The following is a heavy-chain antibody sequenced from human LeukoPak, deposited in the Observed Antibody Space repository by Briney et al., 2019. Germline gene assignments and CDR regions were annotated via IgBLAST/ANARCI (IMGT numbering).Heavy chain of an antibody. CDR1: GGSISSSSYY. D-gene: IGHD6-6*01. CDR3: ASPSTSSSAYEY. CDR2: INYNGNT. Sequence: PSETLSLTCSVSGGSISSSSYYWGWIRQPPGKGLEWIGSINYNGNTYYNASLKSRVTISVDPSKNQFSLTLDSANDADTAVYYCASPSTSSSAYEYWGQGTLVTVSS. J-gene: IGHJ4*02. V-gene: IGHV4-39*01.